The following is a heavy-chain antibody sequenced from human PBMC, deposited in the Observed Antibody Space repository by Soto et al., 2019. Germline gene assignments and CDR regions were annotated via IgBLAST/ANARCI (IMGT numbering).Heavy chain of an antibody. Sequence: TLRVTCAVDEGPCIGYYWSRIRQPPGKGLEWIGEINHSGSTNYNPSLKSRVTISVDTSKNQFSLKLSSVTAADTAVYYCARPFGAARMVAKGAFDIWGQGTMVTVSS. J-gene: IGHJ3*02. CDR1: EGPCIGYY. CDR3: ARPFGAARMVAKGAFDI. V-gene: IGHV4-34*01. CDR2: INHSGST. D-gene: IGHD6-6*01.